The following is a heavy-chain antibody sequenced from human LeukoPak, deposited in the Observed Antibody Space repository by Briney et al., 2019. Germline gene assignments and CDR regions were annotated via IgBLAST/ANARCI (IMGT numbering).Heavy chain of an antibody. J-gene: IGHJ4*02. CDR2: IIPIFGTA. Sequence: SVKVSCKASGGTFSSYAISWVRQAPGQGLEWMGGIIPIFGTANYAQKFQGRVTITADESTSTAYMELSSLRSEDTAVYYCASREGYCTNGVCYSEPLDYWGQGTLVTVSS. V-gene: IGHV1-69*13. CDR1: GGTFSSYA. CDR3: ASREGYCTNGVCYSEPLDY. D-gene: IGHD2-8*01.